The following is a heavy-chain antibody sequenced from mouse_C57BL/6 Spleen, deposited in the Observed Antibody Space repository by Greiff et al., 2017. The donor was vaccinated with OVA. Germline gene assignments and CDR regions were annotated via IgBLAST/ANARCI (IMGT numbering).Heavy chain of an antibody. Sequence: EVMLVESGGGLVKPGGSLKLSCAASGFTFSSYTMSWVRQTPEKRLEWVATISGGGGNTYYPDSVKGRFTISRDNAKNTLYLQMSSLRSEDTALYYCARHGLGRGFDYWGQGTTLTVSS. CDR2: ISGGGGNT. CDR3: ARHGLGRGFDY. D-gene: IGHD4-1*01. V-gene: IGHV5-9*01. J-gene: IGHJ2*01. CDR1: GFTFSSYT.